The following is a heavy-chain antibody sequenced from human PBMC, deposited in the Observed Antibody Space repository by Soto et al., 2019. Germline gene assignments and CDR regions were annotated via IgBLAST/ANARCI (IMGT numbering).Heavy chain of an antibody. CDR2: IIPIFGTA. V-gene: IGHV1-69*13. Sequence: SVKVSCKASGGTFSSYAISWVRQAPGQGLEWMGGIIPIFGTANYAQKFQGRVTITADESTSTAYMELSSLRSEDTAVYYCACTVSNYYYYGMDVWGQGTTVTVSS. J-gene: IGHJ6*02. CDR1: GGTFSSYA. CDR3: ACTVSNYYYYGMDV. D-gene: IGHD2-8*01.